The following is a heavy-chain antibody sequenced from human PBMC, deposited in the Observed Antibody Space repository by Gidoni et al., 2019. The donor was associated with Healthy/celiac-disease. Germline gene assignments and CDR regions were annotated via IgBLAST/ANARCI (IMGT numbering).Heavy chain of an antibody. CDR1: GGSFSGYY. J-gene: IGHJ4*02. CDR3: ARAMTTVTTRDY. Sequence: QVQLQQWGAGLLKPSETLSLTCAVYGGSFSGYYWSWIRQPPGKGLEWIGEINHRGSTNYNPSLKSRVTISVDTSKNQFSLKLSSVTAADTAVYYCARAMTTVTTRDYWGQGTLVTVSS. CDR2: INHRGST. V-gene: IGHV4-34*01. D-gene: IGHD4-17*01.